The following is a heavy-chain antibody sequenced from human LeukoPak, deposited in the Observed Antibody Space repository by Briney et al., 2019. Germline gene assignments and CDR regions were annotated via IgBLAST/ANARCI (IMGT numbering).Heavy chain of an antibody. J-gene: IGHJ4*02. Sequence: SGTLSLTCTVSGGSISSSSYYWGWIRQPPGKGLEWIGSIYYTGSTYYNPSLKSRVTISVDTSKNQFSLKLSSVTAADTAVYYCARTSGSYGFDYWGQGTLVTVSS. CDR1: GGSISSSSYY. V-gene: IGHV4-39*07. CDR2: IYYTGST. D-gene: IGHD1-26*01. CDR3: ARTSGSYGFDY.